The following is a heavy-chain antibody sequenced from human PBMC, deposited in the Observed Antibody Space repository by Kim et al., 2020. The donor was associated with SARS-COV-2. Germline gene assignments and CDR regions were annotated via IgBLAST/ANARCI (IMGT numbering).Heavy chain of an antibody. D-gene: IGHD3-22*01. V-gene: IGHV4-61*01. CDR3: ARRSRGYYGSSGYYSLDH. Sequence: SETLSLTCTVSGGSVSSGSYYWSWIRQPPGKGLEWIGYIYYSGSTNYNPSLKSRVTISVDTSKNQFSLKLTSVTAADTAVYYCARRSRGYYGSSGYYSLDHWGQGTLVTVSS. CDR1: GGSVSSGSYY. CDR2: IYYSGST. J-gene: IGHJ4*02.